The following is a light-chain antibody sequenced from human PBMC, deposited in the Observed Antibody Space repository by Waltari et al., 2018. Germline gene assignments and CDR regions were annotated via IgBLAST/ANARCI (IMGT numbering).Light chain of an antibody. V-gene: IGKV1-27*01. CDR3: QKYNSAPLT. CDR1: QGISNH. CDR2: AAS. Sequence: DIQMTQSPSSLSESVGDRVTITCRASQGISNHLAWYQQKPGKVPKLLIYAASAFQSWVPSRFSGSGSGTDFTLTISSLQPEDVATYYCQKYNSAPLTFGGGTKVEIK. J-gene: IGKJ4*01.